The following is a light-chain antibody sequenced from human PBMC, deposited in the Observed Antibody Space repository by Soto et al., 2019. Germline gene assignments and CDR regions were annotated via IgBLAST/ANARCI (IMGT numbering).Light chain of an antibody. CDR2: EDI. Sequence: QSALTQPASVSGSLGQSITISCTGSSSDVGRYNLVSWYQQHPGKAPKLLIYEDIERPSGVSNRFSGSKSGNTASLTISGLQTEDEADYYYCSYAGGTSVVFGGGTKLTVL. J-gene: IGLJ2*01. V-gene: IGLV2-23*01. CDR1: SSDVGRYNL. CDR3: CSYAGGTSVV.